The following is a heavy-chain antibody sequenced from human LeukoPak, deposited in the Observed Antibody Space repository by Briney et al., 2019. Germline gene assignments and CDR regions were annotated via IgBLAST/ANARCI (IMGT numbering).Heavy chain of an antibody. V-gene: IGHV3-33*06. CDR3: AKDRSIAARPFDY. CDR1: GFTFSSHG. D-gene: IGHD6-6*01. Sequence: GGSLRLSCAASGFTFSSHGMHWVRQAPGKGLEWVAVIWYDGSNTYYVDSVKGRFTISRDNSKNTLYLQMNSLRAEDTAVYYCAKDRSIAARPFDYWGQGTLVTVSS. CDR2: IWYDGSNT. J-gene: IGHJ4*02.